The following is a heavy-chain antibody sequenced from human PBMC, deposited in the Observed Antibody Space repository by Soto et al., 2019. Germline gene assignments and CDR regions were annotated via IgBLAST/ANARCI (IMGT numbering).Heavy chain of an antibody. Sequence: PSETLSLTCAVYGGSFSGYYWSWIRQPPGKGLEWIGEINHSGSTNYNPSLKSRVTISVDTSKNQFSLKLSSVTAADTAVYYCATGRRGKHHLLYYFDYWGQGTLVTVS. CDR1: GGSFSGYY. CDR2: INHSGST. J-gene: IGHJ4*02. CDR3: ATGRRGKHHLLYYFDY. D-gene: IGHD1-26*01. V-gene: IGHV4-34*01.